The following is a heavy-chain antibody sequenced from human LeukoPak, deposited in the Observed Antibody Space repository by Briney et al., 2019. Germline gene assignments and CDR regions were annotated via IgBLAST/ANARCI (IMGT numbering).Heavy chain of an antibody. V-gene: IGHV4-38-2*01. D-gene: IGHD6-13*01. J-gene: IGHJ2*01. CDR3: ARPGGAAAGTRFPYWYFDL. CDR1: GYSISSGYY. Sequence: IPSETLSLTCAVSGYSISSGYYWGWIRQPPGKGLEWIGSIYHSGSTYYNPSLKSRVTISVDTSKNQFSLKLSSVTAADTAVYYCARPGGAAAGTRFPYWYFDLWGRGTLVTVSS. CDR2: IYHSGST.